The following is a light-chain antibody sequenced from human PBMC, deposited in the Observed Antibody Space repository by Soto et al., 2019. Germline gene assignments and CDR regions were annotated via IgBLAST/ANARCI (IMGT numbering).Light chain of an antibody. J-gene: IGKJ2*01. CDR1: QSVSSY. V-gene: IGKV3-11*01. CDR2: DAS. Sequence: EIVLTQYPATLSLSPGERATLSCRASQSVSSYLAWYQQKPGQAPRLLIYDASNRATGIPARFSGSGSGTDFTLTISSLEPEDFAGYYCKQRSNWPPYTFGQGTKLEIK. CDR3: KQRSNWPPYT.